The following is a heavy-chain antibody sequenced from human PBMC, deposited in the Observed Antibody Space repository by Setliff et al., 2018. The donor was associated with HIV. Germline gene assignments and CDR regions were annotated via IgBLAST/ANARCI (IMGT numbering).Heavy chain of an antibody. CDR2: ISHSSSKI. D-gene: IGHD2-15*01. J-gene: IGHJ3*02. Sequence: PGESLKISCVASGFSFSDYSRNWFRRAPGKGLEWIASISHSSSKIFYADSVRGRFYISRDYAENSLFLEMTSLRIDDTAVYSCSSHGVFTPSDAFDIWGRGTMVTVSS. V-gene: IGHV3-21*06. CDR1: GFSFSDYS. CDR3: SSHGVFTPSDAFDI.